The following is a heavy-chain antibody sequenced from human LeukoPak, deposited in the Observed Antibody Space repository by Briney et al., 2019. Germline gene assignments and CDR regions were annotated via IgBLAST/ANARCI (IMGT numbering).Heavy chain of an antibody. J-gene: IGHJ4*02. CDR1: GFTFSTYG. CDR3: AKDVWGYSGYATVDY. Sequence: GGSLRLSCAASGFTFSTYGMHWVRQAPGKGLEWVTFIRYDGGDKDYADSVRGRFTISRDNSKNTLYLQMNSLRGEDTAVYYCAKDVWGYSGYATVDYWGQGTLVTVSS. D-gene: IGHD5-12*01. CDR2: IRYDGGDK. V-gene: IGHV3-30*02.